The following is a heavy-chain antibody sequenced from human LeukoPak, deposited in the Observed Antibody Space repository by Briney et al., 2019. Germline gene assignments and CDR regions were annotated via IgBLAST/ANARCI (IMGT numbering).Heavy chain of an antibody. Sequence: PGGSLRLSCAAAGLYFSTYGMHWVRQAPGKGLEWVAVISYDASNKYYPDSVKGRFTISRDNSKNTLYLQMNSLRAEDTAVDYCAKGQENISGWYTVYWGQGTLVIVSS. CDR2: ISYDASNK. CDR3: AKGQENISGWYTVY. J-gene: IGHJ4*02. D-gene: IGHD6-19*01. CDR1: GLYFSTYG. V-gene: IGHV3-30*18.